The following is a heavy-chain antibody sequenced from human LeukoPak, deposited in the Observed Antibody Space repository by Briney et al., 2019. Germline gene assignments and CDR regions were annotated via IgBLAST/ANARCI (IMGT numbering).Heavy chain of an antibody. Sequence: SVKVSCKASGGTFSSYAIRWVRQAAGQGLEWMGGIIPIFGTANYAQKFQGRVTITADESTSTAYMELSSLRSEDTAVYYCARGTYDYVWGSYRPYFDYWGQGTLVTVSS. CDR2: IIPIFGTA. CDR3: ARGTYDYVWGSYRPYFDY. CDR1: GGTFSSYA. D-gene: IGHD3-16*02. V-gene: IGHV1-69*01. J-gene: IGHJ4*02.